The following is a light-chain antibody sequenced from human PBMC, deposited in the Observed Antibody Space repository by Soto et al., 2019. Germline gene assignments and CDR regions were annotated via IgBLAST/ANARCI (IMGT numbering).Light chain of an antibody. Sequence: DIQMTQSPSTLSASVGDRVTITCRASQSFSTWLAWYQQKPGRAPNLLIYDVSSLESGVPSRFSGSGSGTEFTLTISSLQPDDFATYYCQQYYRNPLTFGGGTTVEIK. CDR2: DVS. V-gene: IGKV1-5*01. J-gene: IGKJ4*01. CDR3: QQYYRNPLT. CDR1: QSFSTW.